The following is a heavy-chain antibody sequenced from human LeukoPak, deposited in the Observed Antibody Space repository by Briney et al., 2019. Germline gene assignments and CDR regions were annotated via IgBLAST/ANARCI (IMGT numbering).Heavy chain of an antibody. CDR1: GYRFTNYW. J-gene: IGHJ3*02. Sequence: GESLKISCKVSGYRFTNYWIAWLRQMPGKGLEWMGIIYPGDSDTRYSPSFQGQVTISADKSINTAYLQWSSLKASDTAMYYCARPDDYGGKPAAFDIWGQGTMVTVSS. D-gene: IGHD4-23*01. CDR2: IYPGDSDT. V-gene: IGHV5-51*01. CDR3: ARPDDYGGKPAAFDI.